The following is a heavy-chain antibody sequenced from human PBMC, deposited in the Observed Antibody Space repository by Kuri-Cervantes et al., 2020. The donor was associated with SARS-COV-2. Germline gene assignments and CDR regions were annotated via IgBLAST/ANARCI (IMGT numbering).Heavy chain of an antibody. J-gene: IGHJ5*02. Sequence: ASVKVSCKASGYTFTGYYMHWVRQAPGQGLEWMGWINPSGGTKYAQKFQGRVTMTRDTSISTAYMELSRLRSDDTAVYYCARYRAVVVPAAILSNWFDPWGQGTLVTVSS. CDR2: INPSGGT. V-gene: IGHV1-2*02. D-gene: IGHD2-2*02. CDR3: ARYRAVVVPAAILSNWFDP. CDR1: GYTFTGYY.